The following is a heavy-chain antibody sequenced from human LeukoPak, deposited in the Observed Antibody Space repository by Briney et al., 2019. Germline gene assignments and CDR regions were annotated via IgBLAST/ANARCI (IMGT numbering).Heavy chain of an antibody. D-gene: IGHD3-22*01. Sequence: ASVKVSCKASGGTFSSYAISWVRQAPGQGLEWMGGIIPIFGTANYAQKFQGRVTITADESTSTAYMELSSLRSEDTAVYYCARRYYYDSSGYYYGPFGIWGQGTMVTVSS. V-gene: IGHV1-69*01. CDR2: IIPIFGTA. J-gene: IGHJ3*02. CDR3: ARRYYYDSSGYYYGPFGI. CDR1: GGTFSSYA.